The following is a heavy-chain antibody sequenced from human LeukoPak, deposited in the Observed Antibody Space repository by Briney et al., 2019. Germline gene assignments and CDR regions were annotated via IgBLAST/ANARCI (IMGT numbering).Heavy chain of an antibody. CDR3: VSGYRNGVDY. CDR2: ISSGGSAI. J-gene: IGHJ4*02. Sequence: PGGSLRLSCAVSGFTFSSYEMNWVRQAPGKGPEWVSYISSGGSAIYYADSVRGRFTISRDNARNSLYLQMNSLRIEDTAVYYCVSGYRNGVDYWGQGILVTVSS. V-gene: IGHV3-48*03. D-gene: IGHD5-12*01. CDR1: GFTFSSYE.